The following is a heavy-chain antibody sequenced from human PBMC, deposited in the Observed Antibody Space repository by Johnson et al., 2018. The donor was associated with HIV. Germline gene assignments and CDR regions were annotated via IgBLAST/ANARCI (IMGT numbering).Heavy chain of an antibody. CDR1: GLSFSNFG. J-gene: IGHJ3*02. V-gene: IGHV3-30*03. Sequence: QVQLVESGGGVVQPGKSLTLSCVASGLSFSNFGIHWVRQAPGKGPEWVAVISFDGNLKKYADSVKGRFTISRDNAKNSLYLQMNSLRAEDTAVYYCARDDDVKAFDIWGQGTMVTVSS. CDR2: ISFDGNLK. D-gene: IGHD1-1*01. CDR3: ARDDDVKAFDI.